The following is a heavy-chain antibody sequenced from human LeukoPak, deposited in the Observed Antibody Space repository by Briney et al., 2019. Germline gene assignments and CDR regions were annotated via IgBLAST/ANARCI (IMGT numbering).Heavy chain of an antibody. CDR1: GFTFSSYS. CDR3: ARDFPEGIAGWYFAFDI. V-gene: IGHV3-21*01. D-gene: IGHD6-19*01. J-gene: IGHJ3*02. CDR2: ISSSSSYI. Sequence: PGGSLRLSCAASGFTFSSYSMNWVRQAPGKGLEWVSSISSSSSYIYYADSVKGRFTISRDNAKNSLYLQMNSLRAEDTAVYYCARDFPEGIAGWYFAFDIWGQGTMVTVSS.